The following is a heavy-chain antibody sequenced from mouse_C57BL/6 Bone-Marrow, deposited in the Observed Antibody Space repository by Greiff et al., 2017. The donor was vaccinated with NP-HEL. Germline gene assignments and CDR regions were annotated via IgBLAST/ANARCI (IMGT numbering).Heavy chain of an antibody. CDR1: GFTFSDYG. CDR2: ISNLAYSI. CDR3: ARQDYYGSSYDY. Sequence: EVQLVESGGGLVQPGGSLKLSCAASGFTFSDYGMAWVRQAPRKGPEWVAFISNLAYSIYYADTVTGRFTISRENAKNTLYLEMSSLRSEDTAMYYCARQDYYGSSYDYWGQGTTLTVSS. J-gene: IGHJ2*01. D-gene: IGHD1-1*01. V-gene: IGHV5-15*01.